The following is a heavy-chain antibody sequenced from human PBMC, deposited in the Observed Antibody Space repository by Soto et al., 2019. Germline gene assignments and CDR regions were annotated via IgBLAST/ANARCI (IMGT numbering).Heavy chain of an antibody. CDR3: ANPPPASRITGTPPEACDY. CDR1: GFTFSSYA. V-gene: IGHV3-23*01. J-gene: IGHJ4*02. Sequence: GGSLRLSCAASGFTFSSYAMSWVRQAPGKGLEWVSAISGSGGSTYYADSVKGRFTISRDNSKNTLYLQMNSLRAEDTAVYYCANPPPASRITGTPPEACDYWGQGTLVTVSS. D-gene: IGHD1-20*01. CDR2: ISGSGGST.